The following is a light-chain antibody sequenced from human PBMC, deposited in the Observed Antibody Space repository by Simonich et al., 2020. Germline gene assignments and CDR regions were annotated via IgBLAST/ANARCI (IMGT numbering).Light chain of an antibody. CDR2: AAS. CDR3: QQSYSTPPT. Sequence: DIQMPQSPSSLSASVGDKVTITCRASQSISSYLNWYQQKPGKAPKLLIYAASSLQSGVPSRFSGSGSGTDFTLTISSLQPEDFPTYYCQQSYSTPPTFGGGTKVEIK. J-gene: IGKJ4*01. CDR1: QSISSY. V-gene: IGKV1-39*01.